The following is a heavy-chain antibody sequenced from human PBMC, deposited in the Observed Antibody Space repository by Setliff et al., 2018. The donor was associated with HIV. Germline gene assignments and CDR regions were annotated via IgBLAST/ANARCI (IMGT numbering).Heavy chain of an antibody. J-gene: IGHJ6*03. CDR3: ARGATLLPGYSDRWEYFYMDV. CDR2: INHSGST. D-gene: IGHD5-12*01. Sequence: SETLSLTCTVSGDSSSNDYWTWVRQSPGKGLEWIGEINHSGSTHYNPPLKSRATISVDTSKNQFSLRLNSVTAADTAVYYCARGATLLPGYSDRWEYFYMDVWGKGTTVTVSS. CDR1: GDSSSNDY. V-gene: IGHV4-34*01.